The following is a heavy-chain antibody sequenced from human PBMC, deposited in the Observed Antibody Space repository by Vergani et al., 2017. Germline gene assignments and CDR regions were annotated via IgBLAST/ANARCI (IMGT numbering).Heavy chain of an antibody. CDR2: INHSGST. J-gene: IGHJ6*02. Sequence: QVQLQQWGAGLLKPSETLSLTCAVYGGSFSGYYWSWIRQPPGKGLEWIGEINHSGSTNYNPSLKSRVTISVDTSKNQFSLKLSSVTAADTAVYYCALTTLPFGVVTPGMDVWGQGTTVTVSS. CDR3: ALTTLPFGVVTPGMDV. V-gene: IGHV4-34*01. CDR1: GGSFSGYY. D-gene: IGHD3-3*01.